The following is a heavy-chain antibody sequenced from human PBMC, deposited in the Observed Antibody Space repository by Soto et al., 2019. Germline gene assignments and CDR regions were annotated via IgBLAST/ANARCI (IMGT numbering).Heavy chain of an antibody. Sequence: SETLSLTCAVSGGSISSGGYSWSWIRQPPGKGLEWIGYIYHSGSTYYNPSLKSRVTISVDRSKNQFSLKLSSVTAADTAVYYCAREETGTEGAFDIWGQGTMVTVSS. CDR3: AREETGTEGAFDI. D-gene: IGHD1-1*01. J-gene: IGHJ3*02. CDR1: GGSISSGGYS. V-gene: IGHV4-30-2*01. CDR2: IYHSGST.